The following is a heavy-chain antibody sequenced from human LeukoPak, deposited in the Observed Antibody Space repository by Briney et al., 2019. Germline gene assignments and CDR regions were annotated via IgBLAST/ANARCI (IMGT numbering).Heavy chain of an antibody. V-gene: IGHV4-30-2*01. D-gene: IGHD4-23*01. J-gene: IGHJ4*02. CDR3: ARAETTVVRWAIDY. CDR1: GGSISSGGYY. CDR2: IYHSGST. Sequence: PSETLSLTCTVSGGSISSGGYYWSWIRQPPGKGLEWIGYIYHSGSTYYNPSLKSRVTISVDRSKNQFSLKLSSVTAADTAVYYCARAETTVVRWAIDYWGQGTLVTVSS.